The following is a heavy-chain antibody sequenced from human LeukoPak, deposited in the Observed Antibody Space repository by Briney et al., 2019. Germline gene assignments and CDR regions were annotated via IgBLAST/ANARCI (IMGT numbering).Heavy chain of an antibody. CDR3: AREGGTVVPAAIWFDP. CDR2: INPNSGGT. Sequence: GASVKVSCKASGYTFTGYYMHWVRQAPGQGLEWMGWINPNSGGTNYAQKFQGRVTMTRDTSISTAYMELSRLRSDDTAVYYCAREGGTVVPAAIWFDPWGQGTLVTVSS. J-gene: IGHJ5*02. CDR1: GYTFTGYY. V-gene: IGHV1-2*02. D-gene: IGHD2-2*01.